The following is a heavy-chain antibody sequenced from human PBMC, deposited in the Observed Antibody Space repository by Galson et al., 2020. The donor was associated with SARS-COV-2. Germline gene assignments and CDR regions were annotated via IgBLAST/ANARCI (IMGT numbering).Heavy chain of an antibody. CDR1: GDSVSSNSVA. J-gene: IGHJ4*02. CDR3: TRGIAVSGHPTSFFDY. CDR2: TIYRSKWFH. Sequence: SQTLSLTCAISGDSVSSNSVAWSWIRQSPSRGLEWLGRTIYRSKWFHDYAISLRGRIIINSDTSKNQFSLQLDSVTPEDTAVYYCTRGIAVSGHPTSFFDYWGRGTLVTVSS. V-gene: IGHV6-1*01. D-gene: IGHD6-19*01.